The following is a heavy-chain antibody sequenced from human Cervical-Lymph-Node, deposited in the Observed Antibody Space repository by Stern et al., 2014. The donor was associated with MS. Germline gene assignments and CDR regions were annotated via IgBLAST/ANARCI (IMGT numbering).Heavy chain of an antibody. CDR1: GYTFNNYA. CDR2: ISTNTGDP. D-gene: IGHD6-19*01. CDR3: ARPNDSSGLFDQ. J-gene: IGHJ5*02. Sequence: QLVQSGSELKKPGASVKVSCKASGYTFNNYAMNWVRQAPGQGLEWMGWISTNTGDPDDAQGFTGRFVFSMDTSVSTAYLQITSLKAEDTAVYYCARPNDSSGLFDQWGQGTLVTVSS. V-gene: IGHV7-4-1*02.